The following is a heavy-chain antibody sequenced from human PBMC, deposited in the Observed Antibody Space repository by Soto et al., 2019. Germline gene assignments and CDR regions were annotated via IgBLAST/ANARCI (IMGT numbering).Heavy chain of an antibody. CDR2: ISSDGNDL. CDR1: GFTFSSYG. V-gene: IGHV3-30*18. D-gene: IGHD3-10*01. CDR3: AKDSGRGSADYYFDY. J-gene: IGHJ4*02. Sequence: QVQLVESGGGVVQPGRSLRLSCAASGFTFSSYGMHWVRQAPGKGLEWVAVISSDGNDLYTADSVKGRFTISRDNSKNTLYLQMNSLIAEDMAVYFCAKDSGRGSADYYFDYWGQGTLVTVSS.